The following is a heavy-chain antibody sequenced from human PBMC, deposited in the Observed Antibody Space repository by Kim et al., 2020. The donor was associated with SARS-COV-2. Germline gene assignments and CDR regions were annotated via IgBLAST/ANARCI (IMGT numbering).Heavy chain of an antibody. V-gene: IGHV4-4*02. CDR1: GDSMISDRG. Sequence: SETLSLTCIVSGDSMISDRGWSWVRQPPGKGLEWVGETYHTGSTNYNPSLKSRVTISVDKSKNQFSLRLNSVTAADTAVYYCARGGPLVRGVIPPRYFDYWGQGTLVTVSS. J-gene: IGHJ4*02. D-gene: IGHD3-10*01. CDR3: ARGGPLVRGVIPPRYFDY. CDR2: TYHTGST.